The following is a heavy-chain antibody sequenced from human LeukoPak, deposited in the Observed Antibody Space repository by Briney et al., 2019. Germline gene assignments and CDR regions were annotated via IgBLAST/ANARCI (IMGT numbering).Heavy chain of an antibody. V-gene: IGHV3-30*04. J-gene: IGHJ4*02. Sequence: WGSLRLSCAASGFTFSSYARHWVRQAPGKGLEWVAVISYDGSNKYYPDSVKGRFTISRDNSKNTLYLQMKSLGADDTAVYYCASAIAVAGRHFDYWGQGTLVTVSS. D-gene: IGHD6-19*01. CDR3: ASAIAVAGRHFDY. CDR2: ISYDGSNK. CDR1: GFTFSSYA.